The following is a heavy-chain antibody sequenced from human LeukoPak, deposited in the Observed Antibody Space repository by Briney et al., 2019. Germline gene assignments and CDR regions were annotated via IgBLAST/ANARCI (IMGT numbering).Heavy chain of an antibody. V-gene: IGHV1-46*01. J-gene: IGHJ5*02. Sequence: ASVTVSCKPSGYTLTSYYMHWVRQAPGQGLEGMGIINPSGGGTSYAQKFQGRVTMTRDTSTSTVYMELSSLRSEDTAVYYCARDTNGVSWFDHWGQGTLVTVSS. CDR3: ARDTNGVSWFDH. CDR1: GYTLTSYY. D-gene: IGHD2-8*01. CDR2: INPSGGGT.